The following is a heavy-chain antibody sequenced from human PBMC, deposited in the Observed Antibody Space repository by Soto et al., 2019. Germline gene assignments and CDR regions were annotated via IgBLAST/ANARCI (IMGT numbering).Heavy chain of an antibody. CDR2: IIPIFGTA. CDR3: ARLRGDLYYYYGMDV. CDR1: GGTFSSYA. J-gene: IGHJ6*02. Sequence: GASVKVSCKASGGTFSSYAISWVRQAPGQGLEWMGGIIPIFGTANYAQKFQGRVTITADESTSTAYMELSSLRSEDTAVYYCARLRGDLYYYYGMDVWGQGTTVTVSS. D-gene: IGHD3-3*01. V-gene: IGHV1-69*13.